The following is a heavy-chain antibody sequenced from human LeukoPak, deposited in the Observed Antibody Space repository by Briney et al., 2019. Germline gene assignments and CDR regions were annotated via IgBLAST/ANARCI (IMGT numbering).Heavy chain of an antibody. CDR1: GFAFGSEA. CDR3: AKVRSGYANLALQTFDN. V-gene: IGHV3-23*01. CDR2: ISPGGGTT. J-gene: IGHJ4*02. D-gene: IGHD5-18*01. Sequence: PGGSLRLSCAVSGFAFGSEAMSWVRQSPARGLEWVASISPGGGTTYYADYVKGRFTISRDNSNNILHVQMNSLRAEDTALYYCAKVRSGYANLALQTFDNWGQGTLVTVSS.